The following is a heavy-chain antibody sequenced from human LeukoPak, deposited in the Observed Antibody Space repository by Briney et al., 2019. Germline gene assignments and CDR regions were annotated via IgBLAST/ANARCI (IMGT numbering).Heavy chain of an antibody. CDR2: ISAYNGNT. V-gene: IGHV1-18*01. D-gene: IGHD6-13*01. CDR3: AREVHSPEYSSSWFDP. CDR1: GYTFTSYG. Sequence: ASVKVSCKASGYTFTSYGISWVRQAPGQGLEWMGWISAYNGNTNYAQKLQGRVTMTTDTSTSTAYMELRSLRSDDTAVYYCAREVHSPEYSSSWFDPWGQGTLVTVSS. J-gene: IGHJ5*02.